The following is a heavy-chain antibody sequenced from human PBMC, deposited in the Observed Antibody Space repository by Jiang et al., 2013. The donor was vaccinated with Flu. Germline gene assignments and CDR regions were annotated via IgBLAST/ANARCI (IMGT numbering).Heavy chain of an antibody. V-gene: IGHV4-34*01. CDR2: INHSGST. Sequence: GSGLVKPSETLSLTCAVYGGSFSGYYWSWIRQPPGKGLEWIGEINHSGSTNYNPSLKSRVTISVDTSKNQFSLKLSSVTAADTAVYYCARGSLGLHLGELSLPLWGQGTLVTVSS. J-gene: IGHJ4*02. CDR3: ARGSLGLHLGELSLPL. CDR1: GGSFSGYY. D-gene: IGHD3-16*02.